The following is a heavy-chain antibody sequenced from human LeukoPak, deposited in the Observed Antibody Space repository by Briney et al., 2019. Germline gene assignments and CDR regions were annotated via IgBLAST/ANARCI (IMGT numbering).Heavy chain of an antibody. Sequence: GGSLRLSCAASGFTFSTYAMSWVRQTPEKGLEWVSTISGSGGGTYYADSVKGRFTISRDNSKYTLYLQMNSLRAEDTAVYYCARGGFRHNIVVVPAASTRMRGNNWFDPWGQGTLVTVSS. CDR3: ARGGFRHNIVVVPAASTRMRGNNWFDP. CDR1: GFTFSTYA. CDR2: ISGSGGGT. D-gene: IGHD2-2*01. V-gene: IGHV3-23*01. J-gene: IGHJ5*02.